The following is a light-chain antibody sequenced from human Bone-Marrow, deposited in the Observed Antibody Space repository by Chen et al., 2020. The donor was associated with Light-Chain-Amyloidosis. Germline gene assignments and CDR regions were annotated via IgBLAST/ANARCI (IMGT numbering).Light chain of an antibody. CDR1: QSVLYSANNKNY. V-gene: IGKV4-1*01. Sequence: DIVMTQSPDSLTVSLGERATINCKSSQSVLYSANNKNYLAWYQQKPGQPPNLLIYWASTRKSGVPDRFSGSGSGTDFTLTISSLQAEDVAVYYCQRYYSTPVTFGGGTKVEIK. CDR3: QRYYSTPVT. CDR2: WAS. J-gene: IGKJ4*01.